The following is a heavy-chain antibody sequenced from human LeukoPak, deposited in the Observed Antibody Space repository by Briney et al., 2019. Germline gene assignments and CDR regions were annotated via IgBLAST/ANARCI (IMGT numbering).Heavy chain of an antibody. CDR1: GFTFINYY. CDR2: INLSGGST. J-gene: IGHJ4*02. V-gene: IGHV1-46*01. Sequence: ASVEASCKASGFTFINYYMHWVRQAPGQGLEWLGIINLSGGSTHYPQKFQDRVTMTRDTSTSTVYMELSSLRSEDTAVYYCARDLDYGEKSEDYWGQGTLVTVSS. CDR3: ARDLDYGEKSEDY. D-gene: IGHD4/OR15-4a*01.